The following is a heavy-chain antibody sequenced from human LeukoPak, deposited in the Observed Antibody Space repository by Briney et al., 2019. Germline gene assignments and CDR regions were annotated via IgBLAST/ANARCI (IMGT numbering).Heavy chain of an antibody. V-gene: IGHV1-2*02. J-gene: IGHJ4*02. CDR3: ARGRWLQLWGDY. D-gene: IGHD5-18*01. CDR1: GYTFTDYY. CDR2: INSNTGDI. Sequence: ASVKVSCKASGYTFTDYYIHWVRQAPGQGPEWMGWINSNTGDIKYAQKFQDRVTLTQDTSISTAYMELSRLESDDTAVFYCARGRWLQLWGDYWGQGTPLTVSS.